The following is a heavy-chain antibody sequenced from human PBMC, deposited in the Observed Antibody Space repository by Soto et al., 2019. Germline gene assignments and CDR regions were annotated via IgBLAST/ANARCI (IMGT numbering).Heavy chain of an antibody. Sequence: SETLSLTCTVSGGSISSYYWNWIRQPAGKGLEWLGRIHTSGTTYYNPALKSRVTMSVDTSKNQFSVKLRSVTAADTAVYYCAKEDNFDPWSPATLVTVSS. CDR3: AKEDNFDP. J-gene: IGHJ5*02. CDR2: IHTSGTT. V-gene: IGHV4-4*07. CDR1: GGSISSYY.